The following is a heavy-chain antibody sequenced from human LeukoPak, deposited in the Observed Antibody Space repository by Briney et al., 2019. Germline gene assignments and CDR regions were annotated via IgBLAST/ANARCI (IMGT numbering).Heavy chain of an antibody. CDR1: GGSISSYY. Sequence: SETLSLTCTVSGGSISSYYWSWIRQPPGKGLEWIGYIYYSGSTNYNPSLKSRVTISVDTSKNQFSLKLSSVTAADTAVYYCAGDRYDSSGPNFDYWGQGTLVTVSS. CDR3: AGDRYDSSGPNFDY. D-gene: IGHD3-22*01. V-gene: IGHV4-59*12. J-gene: IGHJ4*02. CDR2: IYYSGST.